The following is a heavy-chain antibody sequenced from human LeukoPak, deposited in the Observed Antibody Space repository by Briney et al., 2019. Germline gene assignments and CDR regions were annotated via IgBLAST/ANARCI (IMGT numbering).Heavy chain of an antibody. Sequence: GGSLRLSCAASGFTFSNNAMSWVRQAPGKGLEWASAVSASAASTYYADSVKGRFTISRDNSNNTLYLQMNSLRVEDTAVYYCAKSKSTGLYDSFAYLFDSWGQGTLVTVSS. CDR3: AKSKSTGLYDSFAYLFDS. J-gene: IGHJ4*02. D-gene: IGHD3-16*01. V-gene: IGHV3-23*01. CDR2: VSASAAST. CDR1: GFTFSNNA.